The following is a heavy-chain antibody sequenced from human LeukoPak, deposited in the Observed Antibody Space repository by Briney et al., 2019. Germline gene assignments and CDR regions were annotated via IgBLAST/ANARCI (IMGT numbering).Heavy chain of an antibody. CDR2: FHPNSGGT. CDR1: GYTFTGYY. Sequence: GASVKVSCKASGYTFTGYYIHWLRQAPGQGLEWTGWFHPNSGGTNYATKFQGLVTMSSDTAITTAYMELNRLISDDTAVYYCARTKPPCTSCLLLDYWGQGTLVTVSS. D-gene: IGHD2-2*01. J-gene: IGHJ4*02. CDR3: ARTKPPCTSCLLLDY. V-gene: IGHV1-2*02.